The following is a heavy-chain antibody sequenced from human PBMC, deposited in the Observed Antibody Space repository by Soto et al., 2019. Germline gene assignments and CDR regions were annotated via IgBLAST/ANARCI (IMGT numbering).Heavy chain of an antibody. CDR1: RFTFSNYA. CDR2: ISGSGGNT. V-gene: IGHV3-23*01. CDR3: ALLPPRHYYDSSGSF. D-gene: IGHD3-22*01. J-gene: IGHJ4*02. Sequence: GGSLRLSCAASRFTFSNYAMSWVRQAPGKGLEWVSTISGSGGNTYYADSVKGRFTISRDNPKNTLYLQMDSLRAEDTALYYCALLPPRHYYDSSGSFWGQGTLVTVSS.